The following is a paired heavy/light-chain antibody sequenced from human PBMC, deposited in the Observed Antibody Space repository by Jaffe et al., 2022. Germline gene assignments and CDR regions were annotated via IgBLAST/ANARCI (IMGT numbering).Light chain of an antibody. J-gene: IGKJ3*01. CDR3: MQALQTPRVFT. CDR1: QSLLHSNGYNY. CDR2: LGS. V-gene: IGKV2-28*01. Sequence: DIVMTQSPLSLPVTPGEPASISCRSSQSLLHSNGYNYLDWYLQKPGQSPQLLIYLGSNRASGVPDRFSGSGSGTDFTLKISRVEAEDVGVYYCMQALQTPRVFTFGPGTKVDIK.
Heavy chain of an antibody. CDR1: GFTFSDYY. V-gene: IGHV3-11*01. Sequence: QVQLVESGGGLVKPGGSLRLSCAASGFTFSDYYMSWIRQAPGKGLEWVSYISSSGSTIYYADSVKGRFTISRDNAKNSLYLQMNSLRAEDTAVYYCASNPTRPPHQQLGHYYYYMDVWGKGTTVTVSS. J-gene: IGHJ6*03. D-gene: IGHD4-4*01. CDR3: ASNPTRPPHQQLGHYYYYMDV. CDR2: ISSSGSTI.